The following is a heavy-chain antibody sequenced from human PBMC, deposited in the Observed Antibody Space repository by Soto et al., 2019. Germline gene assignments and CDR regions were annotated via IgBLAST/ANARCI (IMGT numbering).Heavy chain of an antibody. V-gene: IGHV3-23*01. CDR2: ISGSGGST. CDR3: AKGGYNYGFLFDC. D-gene: IGHD5-18*01. J-gene: IGHJ4*02. CDR1: GFTFSSYA. Sequence: PGGSLRLSCAASGFTFSSYAMSWVRQAPGKGLEWVSAISGSGGSTYYADSVKGRFTISRDNSKKTLYLQMNSLRAEDTAVYYCAKGGYNYGFLFDCWGQGTLVTVSS.